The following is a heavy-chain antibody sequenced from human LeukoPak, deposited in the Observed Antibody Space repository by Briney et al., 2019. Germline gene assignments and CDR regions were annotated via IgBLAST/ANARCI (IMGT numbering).Heavy chain of an antibody. J-gene: IGHJ4*02. V-gene: IGHV3-21*01. CDR3: ARGRRFPITMMPFDY. CDR1: GFTFTSYT. Sequence: GGSLRLSCAASGFTFTSYTMNWVRQAPGKGLAWVSSISSSSNYIYYADSVKGRFTISRDNAKNSLYLQMNSLRAEDTAVYYCARGRRFPITMMPFDYWGQGTLVTVSS. CDR2: ISSSSNYI. D-gene: IGHD3-22*01.